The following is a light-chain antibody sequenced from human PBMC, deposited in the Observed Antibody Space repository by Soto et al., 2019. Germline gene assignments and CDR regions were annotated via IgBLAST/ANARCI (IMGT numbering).Light chain of an antibody. J-gene: IGKJ1*01. V-gene: IGKV1-5*01. CDR3: QQYDSYSPT. CDR1: QSISTW. CDR2: DTS. Sequence: DIQMTQSPSTLSAFVGDRVAITCRASQSISTWVAWYQQIPGKAPRLLIYDTSILESGVPSRFSGSGFGTKFTLTIASLQADDFATYYCQQYDSYSPTFGQGTKVDIK.